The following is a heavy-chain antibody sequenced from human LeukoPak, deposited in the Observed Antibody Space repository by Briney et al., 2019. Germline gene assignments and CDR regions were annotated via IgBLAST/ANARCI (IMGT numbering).Heavy chain of an antibody. CDR1: GGSISSSSYY. CDR3: TRRTPWGYSGYVGERGSKPFDY. J-gene: IGHJ4*02. V-gene: IGHV4-39*07. D-gene: IGHD5-12*01. CDR2: TNHSGST. Sequence: PSETLSLTCTVSGGSISSSSYYWDWIRQPPGKGLEWIGETNHSGSTNYNPSLKSRVTISVDTSKNQFSLKLSSVTAADTAVYYCTRRTPWGYSGYVGERGSKPFDYWGQGTLVTVSS.